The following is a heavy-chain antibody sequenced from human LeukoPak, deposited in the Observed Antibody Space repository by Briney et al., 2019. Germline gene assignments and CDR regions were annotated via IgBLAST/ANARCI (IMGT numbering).Heavy chain of an antibody. V-gene: IGHV1-18*01. CDR3: ARVPRWYSSRPSDY. D-gene: IGHD6-13*01. Sequence: ASVKVSCKASGYTFTSYGISWVRQAPGQRLEWMGWISAYNGNTNYAQKLQGRVTMTTDASTSTAYMELRSLRSDDTAVYYCARVPRWYSSRPSDYWGQGTLVTVSS. J-gene: IGHJ4*02. CDR2: ISAYNGNT. CDR1: GYTFTSYG.